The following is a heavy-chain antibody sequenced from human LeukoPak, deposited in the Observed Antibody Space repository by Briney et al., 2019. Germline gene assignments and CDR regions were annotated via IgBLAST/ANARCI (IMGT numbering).Heavy chain of an antibody. CDR1: GFTFGDYA. CDR3: AKLRSGSFDI. CDR2: ISWNSGSI. Sequence: GGSLRLSCAASGFTFGDYAMHWVRQAPGKGLEWVSGISWNSGSIVYADSVKGGFTISRDNAKNSLYLQMNSLRAEDMALYYCAKLRSGSFDIWGQGTMVTVSS. J-gene: IGHJ3*02. V-gene: IGHV3-9*03.